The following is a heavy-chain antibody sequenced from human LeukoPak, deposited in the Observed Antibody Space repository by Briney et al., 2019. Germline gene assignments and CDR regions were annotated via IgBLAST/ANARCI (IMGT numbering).Heavy chain of an antibody. CDR1: GYTFTGYY. Sequence: ASVKVSCKASGYTFTGYYMHWVRQAPGQGLEWMGRINPNSGGTNYAQKVQGRVTLTRDTSISTAYMELSRLRSDDTAVYYCARDFGGFWSGSYAFDIWGQGTMVTVSS. CDR2: INPNSGGT. J-gene: IGHJ3*02. D-gene: IGHD3-3*01. CDR3: ARDFGGFWSGSYAFDI. V-gene: IGHV1-2*06.